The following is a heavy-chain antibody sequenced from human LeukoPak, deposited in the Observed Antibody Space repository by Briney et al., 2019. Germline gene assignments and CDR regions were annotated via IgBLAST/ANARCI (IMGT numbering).Heavy chain of an antibody. V-gene: IGHV4-59*01. Sequence: PSETLSLTCTVSGGSISSYYWSWIRQPPGKALEWIGYIYYSGSTNYNPSLKSRVTISVDTSKNQFSLKLSSVTAADTAVYYCARADPYCGGDCYSYYFDYWGQGTLVTVSS. CDR3: ARADPYCGGDCYSYYFDY. D-gene: IGHD2-21*02. J-gene: IGHJ4*02. CDR2: IYYSGST. CDR1: GGSISSYY.